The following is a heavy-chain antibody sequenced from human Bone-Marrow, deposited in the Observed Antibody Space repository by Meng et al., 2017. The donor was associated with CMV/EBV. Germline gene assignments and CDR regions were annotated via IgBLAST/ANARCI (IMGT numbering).Heavy chain of an antibody. CDR3: AKDYYFDY. CDR1: GFTFSSYA. Sequence: GESLKISCAASGFTFSSYAMTWVRQAPGKGLEWVSAISGGGGSTYYADSVKGRFTVSRDNSKNTLYLQMNSLRAEDTALYYRAKDYYFDYWGQGALVTVSS. V-gene: IGHV3-23*01. CDR2: ISGGGGST. J-gene: IGHJ4*02.